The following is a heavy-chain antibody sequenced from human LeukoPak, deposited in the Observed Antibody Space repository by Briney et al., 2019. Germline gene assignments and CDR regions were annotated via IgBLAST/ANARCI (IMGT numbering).Heavy chain of an antibody. V-gene: IGHV4-59*08. Sequence: SETLSLTCTVSGGSINNYYWNWIRQPPGKGLEWIGYIYYSGNTKYNPSLKSRVTISVDTSRNQFSLRLSSVTAADTAVYYCARQEGGIVGPYWGQGTLVTVSS. D-gene: IGHD2-2*01. CDR1: GGSINNYY. CDR3: ARQEGGIVGPY. CDR2: IYYSGNT. J-gene: IGHJ4*02.